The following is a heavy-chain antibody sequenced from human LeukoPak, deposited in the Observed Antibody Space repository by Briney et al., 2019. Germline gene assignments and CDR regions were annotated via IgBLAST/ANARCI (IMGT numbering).Heavy chain of an antibody. Sequence: GGSLRLSCAASGFIFSSYEMSWVRQAPGRGLEWVSYISSSGSTIYYADSVKGRFTISRDNAKNSLYLQMNSLRAEDTAVYYCAELGITMIGGVWGKGTTVTISS. CDR3: AELGITMIGGV. J-gene: IGHJ6*04. D-gene: IGHD3-10*02. CDR2: ISSSGSTI. V-gene: IGHV3-48*03. CDR1: GFIFSSYE.